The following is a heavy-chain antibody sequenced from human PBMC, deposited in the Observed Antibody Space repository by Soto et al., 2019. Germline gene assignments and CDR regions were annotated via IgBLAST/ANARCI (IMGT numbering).Heavy chain of an antibody. CDR3: ARGGDPKVGSDAFDI. J-gene: IGHJ3*02. V-gene: IGHV3-74*01. CDR1: GFTFSSYW. D-gene: IGHD7-27*01. CDR2: INGDGSST. Sequence: GGSLRLSCAASGFTFSSYWMHWVRQAPGKGLVWVSRINGDGSSTNYADSVKGRFTISRDNAKNTLYLQMNSLRAEDTAVYYCARGGDPKVGSDAFDIWGQGTMVTVSS.